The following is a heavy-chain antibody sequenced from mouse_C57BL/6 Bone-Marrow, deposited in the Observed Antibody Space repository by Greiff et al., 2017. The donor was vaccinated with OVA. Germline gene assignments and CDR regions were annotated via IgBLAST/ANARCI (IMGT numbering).Heavy chain of an antibody. V-gene: IGHV1-85*01. D-gene: IGHD1-1*01. CDR3: AGYYGSQKEYYFDY. CDR2: IYPRDGST. CDR1: GYTFTSYD. Sequence: QVQLKESGPELVKPGASVKLSCKASGYTFTSYDINWVQQRPGQGLEWIGWIYPRDGSTKYNEKFKGKATLTVDTSSSTAYMELHSLTSEDSAVYFCAGYYGSQKEYYFDYWGQGTTLTVSS. J-gene: IGHJ2*01.